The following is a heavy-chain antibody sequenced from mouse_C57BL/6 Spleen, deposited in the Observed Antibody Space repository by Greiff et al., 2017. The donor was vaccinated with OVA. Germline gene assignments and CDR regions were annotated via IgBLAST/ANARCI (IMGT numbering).Heavy chain of an antibody. D-gene: IGHD3-2*02. Sequence: VQLQQSGAELVRPGASVKLSCTASGFNIKDYYMHWVKQRPEQGLEWIGRIDPEDGDTEYAPTFQGKATMTADTSSNTAFLQLSSLTSENTAVYYSTRRPPQAHYFDYWGQGTTLTVSS. CDR3: TRRPPQAHYFDY. CDR1: GFNIKDYY. J-gene: IGHJ2*01. V-gene: IGHV14-1*01. CDR2: IDPEDGDT.